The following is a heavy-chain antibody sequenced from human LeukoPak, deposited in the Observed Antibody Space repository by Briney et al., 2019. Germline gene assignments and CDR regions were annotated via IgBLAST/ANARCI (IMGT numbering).Heavy chain of an antibody. V-gene: IGHV3-7*01. J-gene: IGHJ4*02. CDR2: IKEDRSEK. Sequence: GGSLRLSCGASGFSFSSHWMSWVRQAPGKGLEWVANIKEDRSEKNYVDSVKGRFTVSRDNAKNSLYLQMNSLRVGDTAVYYCARAPVGYDSSGYRHFDYWGQGTLVTVSS. D-gene: IGHD3-22*01. CDR3: ARAPVGYDSSGYRHFDY. CDR1: GFSFSSHW.